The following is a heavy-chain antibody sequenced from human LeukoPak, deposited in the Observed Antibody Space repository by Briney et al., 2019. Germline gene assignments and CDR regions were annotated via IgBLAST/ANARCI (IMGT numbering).Heavy chain of an antibody. CDR3: ARGPYSYDSSGAFDI. CDR1: GDSISGYY. D-gene: IGHD3-22*01. CDR2: ISSSGST. J-gene: IGHJ3*02. V-gene: IGHV4-4*07. Sequence: PSETLSLTCSVSGDSISGYYWSWIRQPAGKGLEWIGRISSSGSTNYNPSLKSRVTISVDASKNQFSLKLSSVTAADTAVYFCARGPYSYDSSGAFDIWGQGTMVTVSS.